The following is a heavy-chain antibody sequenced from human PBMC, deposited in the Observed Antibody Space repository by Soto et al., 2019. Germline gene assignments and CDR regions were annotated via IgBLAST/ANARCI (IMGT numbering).Heavy chain of an antibody. CDR3: ARVSGPYGMDV. Sequence: QVQLVESGGGVVQPGRSLRLSCAASGFSFSSYDMYWVRQAPGKGLEWVAVIWYDGRNDGGNKNYADSVKGRFTISRDNSKNTLYLQMNSLRGEDTAVYYCARVSGPYGMDVWGQGTTVTVSS. CDR2: IWYDGRNDGGNK. D-gene: IGHD3-10*01. J-gene: IGHJ6*02. CDR1: GFSFSSYD. V-gene: IGHV3-33*01.